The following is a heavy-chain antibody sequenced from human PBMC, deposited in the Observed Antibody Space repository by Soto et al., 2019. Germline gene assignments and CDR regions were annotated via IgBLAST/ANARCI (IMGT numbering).Heavy chain of an antibody. CDR3: ARGGGSYSSGWYYDS. V-gene: IGHV4-59*08. CDR2: VYYRGST. CDR1: GVSISNSNTY. D-gene: IGHD6-19*01. J-gene: IGHJ4*02. Sequence: QVQLQESGPGLVKPSETMSLTCTVAGVSISNSNTYWNWVRQPPGKGLEWIGFVYYRGSTKYNPSLESRVTISVHASRNQLSLALTSVTATDTAVYYCARGGGSYSSGWYYDSWGQGTLVTVSS.